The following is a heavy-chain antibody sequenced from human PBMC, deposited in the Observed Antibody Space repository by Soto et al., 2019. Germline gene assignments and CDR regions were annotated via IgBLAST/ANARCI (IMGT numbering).Heavy chain of an antibody. CDR1: GGSFSGYY. V-gene: IGHV4-34*01. CDR3: ARIGRITMVRGVLNRFDY. J-gene: IGHJ4*02. D-gene: IGHD3-10*01. CDR2: INHSGST. Sequence: SETLSLTCAVYGGSFSGYYWSWIRQPPGKGLEWIGEINHSGSTNYNPSLKSRVTISVDTSKNQFSLKLSSVTAADTAVYYCARIGRITMVRGVLNRFDYWGQGTLVTVSS.